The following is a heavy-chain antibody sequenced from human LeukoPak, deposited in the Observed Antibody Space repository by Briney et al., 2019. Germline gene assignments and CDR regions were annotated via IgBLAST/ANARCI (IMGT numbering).Heavy chain of an antibody. Sequence: GGSLRLSCAASGFTFSDYYMSWIRQAPGEGLEWTSYTSSSGITIYYADSVKGRFTMSRDNAKNSLYLQMNSLRAEDTAVYYCARDRYAMDVWGQGTTVTVSS. CDR2: TSSSGITI. J-gene: IGHJ6*02. CDR1: GFTFSDYY. V-gene: IGHV3-11*01. CDR3: ARDRYAMDV.